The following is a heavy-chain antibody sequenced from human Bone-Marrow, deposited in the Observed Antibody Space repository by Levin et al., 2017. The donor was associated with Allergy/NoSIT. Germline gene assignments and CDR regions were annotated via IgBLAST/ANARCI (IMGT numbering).Heavy chain of an antibody. D-gene: IGHD2-2*01. CDR3: ARWTGIVVVPAAIGLDY. J-gene: IGHJ4*02. CDR2: INHSGST. Sequence: SETLSLTCAVYGGSFSGYYWSWIRQPPGKGLEWIGEINHSGSTNYNPSLKSRVTISVDTSKNQFSLKLSSVTAADTAVYYCARWTGIVVVPAAIGLDYWGQGTLVTVSS. CDR1: GGSFSGYY. V-gene: IGHV4-34*01.